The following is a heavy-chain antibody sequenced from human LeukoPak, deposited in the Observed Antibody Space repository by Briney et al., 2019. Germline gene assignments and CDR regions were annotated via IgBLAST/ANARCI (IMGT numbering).Heavy chain of an antibody. Sequence: GESLKISCKGSGYSFTSYWTAWVRQMPGKGLEWMGIIYPGDSDTRYTPSFQGQGTISADKSISTAYLQWSSLKASDTAMYYCARRIAVAGSYYFDYWGQGTLVTVSS. CDR3: ARRIAVAGSYYFDY. CDR1: GYSFTSYW. J-gene: IGHJ4*02. CDR2: IYPGDSDT. D-gene: IGHD6-19*01. V-gene: IGHV5-51*01.